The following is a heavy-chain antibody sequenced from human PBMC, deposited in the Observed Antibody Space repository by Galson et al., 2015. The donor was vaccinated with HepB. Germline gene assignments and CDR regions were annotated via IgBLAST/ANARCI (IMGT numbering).Heavy chain of an antibody. CDR2: IISNSNNI. CDR3: ARERGGRYMDV. Sequence: SLRLSCAASGFTFSPYTMNWVRQAPGKGLACISYIISNSNNIYYADSVKGRFTISRDNAKSSLYLQMNSLRAEDTVVYYCARERGGRYMDVWGKGTTVTVS. CDR1: GFTFSPYT. J-gene: IGHJ6*03. D-gene: IGHD3-10*01. V-gene: IGHV3-48*01.